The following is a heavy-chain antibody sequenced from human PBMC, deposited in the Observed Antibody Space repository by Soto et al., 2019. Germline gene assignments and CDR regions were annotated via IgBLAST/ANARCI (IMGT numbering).Heavy chain of an antibody. CDR3: ARDSAGSSSSWYVDYYYYGMDV. D-gene: IGHD6-13*01. Sequence: SVKVSCKASGGTFGSYAIGGVRQAPGQGLEWMGGIIPIFGTANYAQKFQGRVTITADESTSTAYMELSSLRSEDTAVYYCARDSAGSSSSWYVDYYYYGMDVWGQGTTVTVSS. CDR2: IIPIFGTA. J-gene: IGHJ6*02. CDR1: GGTFGSYA. V-gene: IGHV1-69*13.